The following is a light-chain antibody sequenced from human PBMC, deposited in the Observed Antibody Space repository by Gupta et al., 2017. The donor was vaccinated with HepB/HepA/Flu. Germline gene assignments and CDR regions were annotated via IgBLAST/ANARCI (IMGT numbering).Light chain of an antibody. CDR2: DVS. CDR3: NSFTTRTTVI. J-gene: IGLJ2*01. V-gene: IGLV2-14*03. Sequence: QSALTQPASVSGFPGQSITISCTGTNSDIAAYPYVSWFQQYPGKAPKLIIYDVSNRPSGVSIRFSGSKSGYTASLTISELQAEDEADYYCNSFTTRTTVIFGGGTRLTGL. CDR1: NSDIAAYPY.